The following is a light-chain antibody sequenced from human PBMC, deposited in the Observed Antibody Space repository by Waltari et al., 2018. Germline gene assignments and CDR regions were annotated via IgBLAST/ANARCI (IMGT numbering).Light chain of an antibody. CDR2: YDS. CDR1: NIADKN. J-gene: IGLJ1*01. Sequence: SYVLTQAPSVSVAPGEPARITCGGNNIADKNVHWYQQKPGQAPVLVIFYDSDRPSGIPERFSGSNSGNTATLTISRAEAGDEADYYCQVWDTSIDLSVFGTGNKVTVL. CDR3: QVWDTSIDLSV. V-gene: IGLV3-21*04.